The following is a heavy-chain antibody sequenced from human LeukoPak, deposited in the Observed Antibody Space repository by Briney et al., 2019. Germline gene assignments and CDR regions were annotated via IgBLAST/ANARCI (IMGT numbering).Heavy chain of an antibody. J-gene: IGHJ4*02. CDR3: ARDPKDDSSGYYYFDY. CDR2: INPSGGRT. D-gene: IGHD3-22*01. Sequence: ASVKVSCKASGCTLTNYYIHWVRQAPGQGLEWMGIINPSGGRTSYAQKFQGRVTMTRDMSTSTVYMELSSLSSEDTAVYYCARDPKDDSSGYYYFDYWGQGTLVTVSS. V-gene: IGHV1-46*01. CDR1: GCTLTNYY.